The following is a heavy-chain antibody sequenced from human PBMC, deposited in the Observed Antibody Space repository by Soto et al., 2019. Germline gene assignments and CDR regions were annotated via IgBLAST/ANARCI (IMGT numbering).Heavy chain of an antibody. D-gene: IGHD6-13*01. CDR2: ISFDGSHK. J-gene: IGHJ6*02. CDR1: GFSFGSYG. V-gene: IGHV3-30*03. Sequence: QGQLVESGGGLAQPGRSLRLSCAASGFSFGSYGMHWVRQAPGKGLDWVAVISFDGSHKYYADSVKGRFTISRDKSKNTLSVRLNSLTSEDTGIYYCVRDDGEQQEASFYYYGLDVWGQGTMVTVSS. CDR3: VRDDGEQQEASFYYYGLDV.